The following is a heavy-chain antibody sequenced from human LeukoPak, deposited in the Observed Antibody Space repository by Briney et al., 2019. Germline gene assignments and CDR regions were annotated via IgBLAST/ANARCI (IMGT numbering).Heavy chain of an antibody. CDR2: IYYSGST. CDR3: ARENDDAFDI. Sequence: SETLSLTCTVSGGSISSYYWSWIRQPPGKGLEWTGYIYYSGSTNYNPSLKSRVTISVDTSKNQFSLKLSSVTAADTAVYYCARENDDAFDIWGQGTMVTVSS. CDR1: GGSISSYY. J-gene: IGHJ3*02. V-gene: IGHV4-59*01.